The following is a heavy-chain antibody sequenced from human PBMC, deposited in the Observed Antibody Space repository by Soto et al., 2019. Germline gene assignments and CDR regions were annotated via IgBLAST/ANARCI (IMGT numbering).Heavy chain of an antibody. CDR1: GFSLSTTGEG. CDR3: AQVDDVAALFAY. J-gene: IGHJ4*02. D-gene: IGHD6-6*01. CDR2: IYWNDDK. V-gene: IGHV2-5*01. Sequence: QIILKESGPTLVKPTQTLTLTCTFSGFSLSTTGEGVGWIRQPPGKALEWLAVIYWNDDKSYSPSLKSRLTISKDTSKKQVVLTMMNMAPVDTGTYYCAQVDDVAALFAYLGQGTLVTVSS.